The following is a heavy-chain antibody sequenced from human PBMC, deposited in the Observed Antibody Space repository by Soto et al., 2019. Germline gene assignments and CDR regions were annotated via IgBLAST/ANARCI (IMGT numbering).Heavy chain of an antibody. Sequence: PSETLSLTCAVSGGSISSSNWWSFFRQPPGKGLEWIGEIYHSGSTNYNPSLKSRVTISVDKSKNQFSLKLSSVTAADTAVYYCARYYRGINWFDPWGQGTLVTVSS. CDR2: IYHSGST. CDR3: ARYYRGINWFDP. CDR1: GGSISSSNW. J-gene: IGHJ5*02. V-gene: IGHV4-4*02. D-gene: IGHD3-10*01.